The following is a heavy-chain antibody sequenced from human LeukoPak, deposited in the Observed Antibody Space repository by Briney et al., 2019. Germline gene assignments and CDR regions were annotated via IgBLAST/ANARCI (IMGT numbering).Heavy chain of an antibody. CDR1: GYTFTSYY. D-gene: IGHD3-10*01. CDR2: INPSGGST. V-gene: IGHV1-46*01. Sequence: ASVKVSCKASGYTFTSYYMHWVRQAPGQGLEWMGVINPSGGSTRYAQKLQGRVTMTTDTSTSTAYMELRSLRSDDTAVYYCARGQIWFGELSDQLLQFDYWGQGTLVTVSS. CDR3: ARGQIWFGELSDQLLQFDY. J-gene: IGHJ4*02.